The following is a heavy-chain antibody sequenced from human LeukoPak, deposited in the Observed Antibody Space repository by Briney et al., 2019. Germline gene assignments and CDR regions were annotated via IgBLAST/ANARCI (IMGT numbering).Heavy chain of an antibody. Sequence: GGSLRLSCAASGFTFSSNYMSWVRQAPGKGLEWVGRIKSKTDGGTTDYAARVKGRFTISRDDSKNTLYLQMNSLKTEDTAVYYCTRGYWFDPWGQGTLVTVSS. CDR3: TRGYWFDP. V-gene: IGHV3-15*01. CDR1: GFTFSSNY. J-gene: IGHJ5*02. D-gene: IGHD3-10*01. CDR2: IKSKTDGGTT.